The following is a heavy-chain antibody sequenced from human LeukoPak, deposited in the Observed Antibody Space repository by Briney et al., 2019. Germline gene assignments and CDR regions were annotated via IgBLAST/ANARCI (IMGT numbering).Heavy chain of an antibody. V-gene: IGHV4-34*01. CDR2: INHSGST. J-gene: IGHJ6*02. Sequence: SETLSLTCAVYGGSFSGYYWSWIRQPPGKGLEWIGGINHSGSTNYNPSLKSRVTISVDTSKNQFSLKLSSMTAADTAVYYCARGGGIAAWGYYYYYGMDVWGQGTTVTVSS. CDR1: GGSFSGYY. D-gene: IGHD6-6*01. CDR3: ARGGGIAAWGYYYYYGMDV.